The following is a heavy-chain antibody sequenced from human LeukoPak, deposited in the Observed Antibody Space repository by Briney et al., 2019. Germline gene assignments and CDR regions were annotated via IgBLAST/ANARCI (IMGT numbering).Heavy chain of an antibody. CDR3: AREEYYDFWSGSGAFDI. J-gene: IGHJ3*02. V-gene: IGHV4-30-2*01. CDR1: GGSISSGGYY. Sequence: SETLSLTCTVSGGSISSGGYYWSWIRQPPGKGLEWIGYIYHSGSTYYNPSLKSRVTISVDRSKNQFSLKLSSVTAADTAVYYCAREEYYDFWSGSGAFDIWGQGTMVTVSS. CDR2: IYHSGST. D-gene: IGHD3-3*01.